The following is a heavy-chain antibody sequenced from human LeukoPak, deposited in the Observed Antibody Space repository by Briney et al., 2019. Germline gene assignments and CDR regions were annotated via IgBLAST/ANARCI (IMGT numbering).Heavy chain of an antibody. J-gene: IGHJ6*02. CDR1: GFTFRSYA. Sequence: PGGSLRLSCAASGFTFRSYAMSWVRQAPGKGLEWVSAISGSGGSTYYADSVKGRFTISRDNSKNTLYLQMNSLRAEDTAVYYCAKDTDYGDYDDYYYYYGMDVWGQGTTVTVSS. V-gene: IGHV3-23*01. D-gene: IGHD4-17*01. CDR2: ISGSGGST. CDR3: AKDTDYGDYDDYYYYYGMDV.